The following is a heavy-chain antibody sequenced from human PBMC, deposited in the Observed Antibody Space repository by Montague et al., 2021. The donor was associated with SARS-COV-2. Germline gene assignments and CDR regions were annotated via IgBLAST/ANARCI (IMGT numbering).Heavy chain of an antibody. V-gene: IGHV3-23*01. CDR2: ISGSAYGM. CDR3: AKPLGVIIVPDGAFDI. J-gene: IGHJ3*02. CDR1: GFTFSGYA. Sequence: SLRLSCAVSGFTFSGYAMSWVRQAPGKGLEWVSSISGSAYGMYYADSVKGRFTISRDNSRNTLYLEMNSLRAEDTAVYYCAKPLGVIIVPDGAFDIWGQGTMVTGSA. D-gene: IGHD3-3*01.